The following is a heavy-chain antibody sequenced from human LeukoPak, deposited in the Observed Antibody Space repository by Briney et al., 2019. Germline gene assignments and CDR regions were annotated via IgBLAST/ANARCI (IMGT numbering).Heavy chain of an antibody. Sequence: GGSLRLSCAASGFIFSSYGMHWVRQAPGKGLEWVAVISYDGSNKYYADSVKGRFTIARDKSKNTLYLQMNSLRAEDTAVYYCAKGYASSWNWFDPWGQGTLVTVSS. D-gene: IGHD2-2*01. CDR2: ISYDGSNK. CDR1: GFIFSSYG. CDR3: AKGYASSWNWFDP. J-gene: IGHJ5*02. V-gene: IGHV3-30*18.